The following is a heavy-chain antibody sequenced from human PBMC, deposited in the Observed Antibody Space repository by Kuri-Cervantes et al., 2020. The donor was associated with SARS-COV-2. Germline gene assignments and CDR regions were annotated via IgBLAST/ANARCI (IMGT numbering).Heavy chain of an antibody. J-gene: IGHJ6*02. Sequence: SVKVSCKASGFTFTSSAMQWVRQARGQLLEWIGWIVVGSGNTNYAQKFQERVTITRDMSTSTAYMELSSLRSEDTAVYYCAAPTTGTTDYYYYYVMDVWGQGTTVTVSS. CDR1: GFTFTSSA. CDR3: AAPTTGTTDYYYYYVMDV. CDR2: IVVGSGNT. D-gene: IGHD1-7*01. V-gene: IGHV1-58*02.